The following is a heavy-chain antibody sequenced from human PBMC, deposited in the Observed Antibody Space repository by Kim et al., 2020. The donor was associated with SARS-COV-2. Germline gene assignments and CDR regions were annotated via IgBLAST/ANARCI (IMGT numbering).Heavy chain of an antibody. CDR3: ARGLSEKDIVVAPRKKRGNYMDV. V-gene: IGHV4-34*01. CDR2: INHSGST. Sequence: SETLSLTCAVYGGSFSGYYWSWIRQPPGKGLEWIGEINHSGSTNYNPSLKSRVTISVDTSKNQFSLKLSSVTAADTAVYYCARGLSEKDIVVAPRKKRGNYMDVWGKGTTVTVSS. D-gene: IGHD2-2*01. J-gene: IGHJ6*03. CDR1: GGSFSGYY.